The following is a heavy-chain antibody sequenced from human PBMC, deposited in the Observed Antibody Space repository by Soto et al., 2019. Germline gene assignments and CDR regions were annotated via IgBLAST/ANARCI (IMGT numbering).Heavy chain of an antibody. CDR1: GFTFSSYG. D-gene: IGHD7-27*01. V-gene: IGHV3-33*01. CDR2: IWYDGSNK. Sequence: QVQLVESGGGVVQPGRSLRLSCAASGFTFSSYGMHWVRQAPGKGLEWVAVIWYDGSNKYYADSVKGRFIISRDNSKNTLYLQMNSLRAEDTAVYYCAVSGDYYYGMDVWGQGTTVTVSS. CDR3: AVSGDYYYGMDV. J-gene: IGHJ6*02.